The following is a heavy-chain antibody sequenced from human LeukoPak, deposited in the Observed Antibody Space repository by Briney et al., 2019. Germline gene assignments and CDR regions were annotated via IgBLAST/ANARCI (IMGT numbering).Heavy chain of an antibody. Sequence: PSETLSLTCTVSGGSISGYYWNWIRQPAGKGLEWIGRIYNSGSTDYNSSLRSRLTMSVDTSKSQFSLKLTSVTAADTAVYYCAREHRDCEGSGYYVDYWGQGTLVTVSS. J-gene: IGHJ4*02. CDR2: IYNSGST. CDR3: AREHRDCEGSGYYVDY. CDR1: GGSISGYY. D-gene: IGHD3-3*01. V-gene: IGHV4-4*07.